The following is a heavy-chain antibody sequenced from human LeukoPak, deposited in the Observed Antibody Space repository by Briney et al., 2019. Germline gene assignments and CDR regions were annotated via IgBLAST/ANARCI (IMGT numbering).Heavy chain of an antibody. D-gene: IGHD2-21*01. V-gene: IGHV3-66*01. Sequence: GGSLRLSCAASGFTVSSNYMTWVRQAPGKGLEWVSVIYSDGSTYYADSVKCRFTISRDNSKNTLYLQMNSLRAEDTAVYYCARGEFRYYFDYWGQGTLVTVSS. CDR2: IYSDGST. CDR3: ARGEFRYYFDY. J-gene: IGHJ4*02. CDR1: GFTVSSNY.